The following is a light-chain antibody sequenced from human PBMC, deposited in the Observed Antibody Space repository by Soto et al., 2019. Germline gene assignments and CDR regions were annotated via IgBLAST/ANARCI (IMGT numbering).Light chain of an antibody. CDR3: SSYTGSNPPVV. Sequence: QSALTQPASVSGSPGQSITISCTGTSSDVGGYNYVSWYQQHPGKAPNLIIFYVSNRPAAVSNRFSGSKSGNSASLTRSVLQAGDEADYYCSSYTGSNPPVVFGGWTQLTFL. CDR2: YVS. CDR1: SSDVGGYNY. J-gene: IGLJ2*01. V-gene: IGLV2-14*01.